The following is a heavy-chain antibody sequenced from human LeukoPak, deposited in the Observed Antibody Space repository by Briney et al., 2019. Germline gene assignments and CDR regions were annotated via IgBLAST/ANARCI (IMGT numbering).Heavy chain of an antibody. Sequence: PSETLSLTCTVSGGSISSYYWSWIRQPRGKGLEWVGYIYYSGSTNYNPSLKRRVTISVDTSKNRFSLKVSSVTAADTAVYYCASSRSSSGWSLIDYWGQGTLVTVSS. CDR2: IYYSGST. V-gene: IGHV4-59*01. CDR3: ASSRSSSGWSLIDY. J-gene: IGHJ4*02. D-gene: IGHD6-19*01. CDR1: GGSISSYY.